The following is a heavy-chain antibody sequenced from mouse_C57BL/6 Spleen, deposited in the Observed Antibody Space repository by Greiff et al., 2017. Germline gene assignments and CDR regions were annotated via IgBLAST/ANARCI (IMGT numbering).Heavy chain of an antibody. CDR2: IDPSDSET. V-gene: IGHV1-52*01. Sequence: QVQLQQSGAELVRPGSSVKLSCKASGYTFTSYWMHWVKQRPIQGLEWIGNIDPSDSETHYNQKFKDKATVTVDKSSSTAYMQLSSLTSEDSAVYYCARNELWYFDVWGTGTTVTVSS. CDR3: ARNELWYFDV. CDR1: GYTFTSYW. J-gene: IGHJ1*03.